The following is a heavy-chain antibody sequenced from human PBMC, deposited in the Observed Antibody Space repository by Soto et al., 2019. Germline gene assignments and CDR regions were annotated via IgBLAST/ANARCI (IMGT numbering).Heavy chain of an antibody. D-gene: IGHD6-19*01. CDR2: ISGSGNTI. J-gene: IGHJ4*02. Sequence: EVQLVESGGGLVQPGGSLRLSCAASGFTFSSYSMNWVRQAPGKGLEWILYISGSGNTIDDADSVKGRFTISRDNAKNSQYLQHNSLRGEDTAVYYCVRRLAVAGTLFHCWGQGTLVTVSS. V-gene: IGHV3-48*01. CDR1: GFTFSSYS. CDR3: VRRLAVAGTLFHC.